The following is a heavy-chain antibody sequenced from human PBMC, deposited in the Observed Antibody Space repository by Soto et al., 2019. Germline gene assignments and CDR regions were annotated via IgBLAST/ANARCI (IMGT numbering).Heavy chain of an antibody. CDR3: LSRQQRVVLVEY. Sequence: SETLSLTCTVSAGTISSGDYYWSWIRQSPGKCLEWIGHIYYSGTTYYNPSLKSRVTISVDASKNQFSLELSSVTAADTAIYYCLSRQQRVVLVEYWGEGILVT. CDR2: IYYSGTT. V-gene: IGHV4-30-4*08. CDR1: AGTISSGDYY. D-gene: IGHD6-13*01. J-gene: IGHJ4*02.